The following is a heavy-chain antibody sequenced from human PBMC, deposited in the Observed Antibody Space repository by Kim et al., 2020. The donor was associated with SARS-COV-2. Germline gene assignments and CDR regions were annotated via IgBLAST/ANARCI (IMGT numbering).Heavy chain of an antibody. CDR2: IIPILGIA. V-gene: IGHV1-69*04. D-gene: IGHD3-10*01. CDR3: ASGDYGSGSYVPFYGMDV. Sequence: SVKVSCKASGGTFSSYAISWVRQAPGQGLEWMGRIIPILGIANYAQKFQGRVTITADKSTSTAYMELSSLRSEDTAVYYCASGDYGSGSYVPFYGMDVWGQGTTVTVSS. J-gene: IGHJ6*02. CDR1: GGTFSSYA.